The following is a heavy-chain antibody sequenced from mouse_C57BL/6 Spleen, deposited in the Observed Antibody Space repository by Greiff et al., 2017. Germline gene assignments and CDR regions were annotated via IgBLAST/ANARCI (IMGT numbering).Heavy chain of an antibody. J-gene: IGHJ1*03. CDR2: IHPNSGST. CDR3: ASEKRYFDV. V-gene: IGHV1-64*01. Sequence: QVQLQQPGAELVKPGASVKLSCTASGYTFTSYWMHWVKQRPGQGLEWIGMIHPNSGSTNYNEKFKSKATLTVDTSSSTAYMQLSSLTSEDAAVYYCASEKRYFDVWGTGTTVTVSS. CDR1: GYTFTSYW.